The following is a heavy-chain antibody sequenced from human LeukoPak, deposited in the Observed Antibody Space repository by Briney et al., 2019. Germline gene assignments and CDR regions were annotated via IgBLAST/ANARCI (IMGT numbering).Heavy chain of an antibody. CDR2: SDPEDGEP. CDR1: GYTLSDLS. J-gene: IGHJ4*02. D-gene: IGHD5-12*01. Sequence: APVKVSCKVSGYTLSDLSIHWVRQSPGKGPEWIGGSDPEDGEPVYLQKLEGRVTMTEDTSTDTAYMELTSLRSEDTAVYYCATVWPRLNSAYDAQFDFWGQGTLVTVSS. CDR3: ATVWPRLNSAYDAQFDF. V-gene: IGHV1-24*01.